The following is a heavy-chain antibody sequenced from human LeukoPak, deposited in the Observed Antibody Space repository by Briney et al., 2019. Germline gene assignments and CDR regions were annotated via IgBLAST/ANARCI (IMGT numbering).Heavy chain of an antibody. CDR3: AKGPHYYGSGSHRRGHYFDC. V-gene: IGHV3-30*02. CDR2: IRSDGSNK. D-gene: IGHD3-10*01. CDR1: GFTFSSYE. Sequence: GGSLRLSCAASGFTFSSYEMNWVRQAPGKGLELVAFIRSDGSNKYYADSVKGRFTISRDNSKNTLYLQMNSLRPEDTAVYYCAKGPHYYGSGSHRRGHYFDCWGQGTLVTVSS. J-gene: IGHJ4*02.